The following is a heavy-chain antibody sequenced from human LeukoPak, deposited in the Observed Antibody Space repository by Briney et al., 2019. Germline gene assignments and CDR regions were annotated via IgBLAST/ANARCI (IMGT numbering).Heavy chain of an antibody. J-gene: IGHJ3*02. CDR1: GFTLSDYY. CDR2: TRKKAKGYTT. V-gene: IGHV3-72*01. D-gene: IGHD6-13*01. CDR3: ARGQHAFDI. Sequence: GGSLRLSCAASGFTLSDYYMDWVRQAPGQGLEWVARTRKKAKGYTTEYAASVKGRFTISRDDSKNSVDLQMNSLRAEDTAVYYCARGQHAFDIWGQGTMVTVSS.